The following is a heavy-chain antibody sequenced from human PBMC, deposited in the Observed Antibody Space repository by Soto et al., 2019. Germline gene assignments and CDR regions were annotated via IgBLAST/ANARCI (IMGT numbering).Heavy chain of an antibody. D-gene: IGHD2-2*01. V-gene: IGHV3-7*05. CDR2: IKEDGSEK. CDR1: GFSLSNYW. J-gene: IGHJ6*02. Sequence: EVQLVGSGGGLVQPGGSLTLSCEASGFSLSNYWMKWVSQAPGKGLEWVANIKEDGSEKYYVDSVKGRFTISRDNAKNAVYLQMNSLRAEDTAMYYCARGTPYCTTTSCSPSYYYGIEVWGQGTTVTVSS. CDR3: ARGTPYCTTTSCSPSYYYGIEV.